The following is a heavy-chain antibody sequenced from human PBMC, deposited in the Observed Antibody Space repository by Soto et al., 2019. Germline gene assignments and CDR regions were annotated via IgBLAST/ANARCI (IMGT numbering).Heavy chain of an antibody. CDR1: GGSTSTSSYY. D-gene: IGHD3-3*01. Sequence: ASETLSLTCTVSGGSTSTSSYYWGWIRQPPGKGLEWIGSIYYSGSTYYNPSLKSRVTISVDTSKNQFSLKLSSVTAADTAVYYCAIVRFLDYYYGMYVWAQRTTVTVS. CDR3: AIVRFLDYYYGMYV. CDR2: IYYSGST. V-gene: IGHV4-39*01. J-gene: IGHJ6*02.